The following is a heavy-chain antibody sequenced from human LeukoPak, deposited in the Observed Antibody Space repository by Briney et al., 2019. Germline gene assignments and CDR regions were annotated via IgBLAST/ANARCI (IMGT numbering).Heavy chain of an antibody. CDR3: ATSMVRGDPYYYYGMDV. Sequence: PGGSLRLSCAASGFTFSDYYMGWIRQAPGKGLEWVSSINSSSSYIYYADSVKGRCTISRDNAKNSLYLQMNSLRAEDTAVYYCATSMVRGDPYYYYGMDVWGQGTTVTVSS. CDR2: INSSSSYI. J-gene: IGHJ6*02. V-gene: IGHV3-11*06. D-gene: IGHD3-10*01. CDR1: GFTFSDYY.